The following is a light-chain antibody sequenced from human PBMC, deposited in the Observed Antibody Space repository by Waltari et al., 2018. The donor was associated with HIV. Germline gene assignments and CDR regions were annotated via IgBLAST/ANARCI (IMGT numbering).Light chain of an antibody. CDR1: ISDVGTYTY. J-gene: IGLJ3*02. CDR3: SSSAASNHWV. V-gene: IGLV2-8*01. CDR2: DVN. Sequence: QSALTQPPSASGSPGQSVTISCTGTISDVGTYTYISWYQQYPGKAPKLMIYDVNKRPSGVPDRFSGSKSGNTASLTVSGLQAEDEADYYCSSSAASNHWVFGGGTKLTVL.